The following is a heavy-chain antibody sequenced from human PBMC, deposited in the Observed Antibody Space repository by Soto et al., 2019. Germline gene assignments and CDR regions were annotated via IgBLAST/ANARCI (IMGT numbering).Heavy chain of an antibody. CDR2: ISGSGGST. CDR3: AMGFRADKGSAMDF. CDR1: GFTFSSFS. J-gene: IGHJ4*02. V-gene: IGHV3-23*01. Sequence: GESLSPACAVSGFTFSSFSMSWVSHAPGKGLDWVSAISGSGGSTYSADSVKERLTISRDNPKHTLYLQMSSLRAEDTAVYYCAMGFRADKGSAMDFWGQGSLVTVSS. D-gene: IGHD3-10*01.